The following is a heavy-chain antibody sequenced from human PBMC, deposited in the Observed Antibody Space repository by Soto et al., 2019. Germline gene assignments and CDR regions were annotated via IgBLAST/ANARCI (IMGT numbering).Heavy chain of an antibody. CDR1: GFIFSDYY. D-gene: IGHD4-17*01. J-gene: IGHJ4*02. CDR3: ARDFDADSRTDFDY. CDR2: ISGNGRII. Sequence: QVQLVESGGGLVKPGGSLRLSCATSGFIFSDYYMHWIRQAPGKGLEWISYISGNGRIIQYADSAKGRFTISRDNAQNSLDLQMNSLRAEVTALYFCARDFDADSRTDFDYWGQGTLVTVSS. V-gene: IGHV3-11*01.